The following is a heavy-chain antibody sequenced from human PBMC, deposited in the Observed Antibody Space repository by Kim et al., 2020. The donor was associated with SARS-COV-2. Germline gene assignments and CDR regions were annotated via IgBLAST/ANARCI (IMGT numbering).Heavy chain of an antibody. CDR1: GFTFSSYW. J-gene: IGHJ3*02. V-gene: IGHV3-74*01. Sequence: GGSLRLSCAASGFTFSSYWMHWVRQAPGKGLVWVSRINSDGSSTSYADSVKGRFTISRDNAKNTLYLQMNSLRAEDTAVYYCARSSRRLRAFDIWGQGTMVTVSS. CDR2: INSDGSST. CDR3: ARSSRRLRAFDI.